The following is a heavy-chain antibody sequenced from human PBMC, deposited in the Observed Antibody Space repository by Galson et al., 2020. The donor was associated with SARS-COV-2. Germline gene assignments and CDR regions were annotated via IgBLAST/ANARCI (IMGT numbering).Heavy chain of an antibody. CDR3: ARSCSSTTCFQTAGMDV. D-gene: IGHD2-2*01. V-gene: IGHV1-2*02. CDR1: GYTFTGYY. CDR2: INPNSGGT. Sequence: ASVKVSCKASGYTFTGYYLHWVRQAPGQGLEWMGWINPNSGGTNYAQKFQGRVTMTGDTSISTAYMELSSLRSDDTAVYFCARSCSSTTCFQTAGMDVWGQGTTVSVSS. J-gene: IGHJ6*02.